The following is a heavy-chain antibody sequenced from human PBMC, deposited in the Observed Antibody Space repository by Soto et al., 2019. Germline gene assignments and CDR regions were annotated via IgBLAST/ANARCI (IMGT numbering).Heavy chain of an antibody. CDR2: INHSGST. CDR1: GGSFSGYY. V-gene: IGHV4-34*01. CDR3: ASPLSGGYYYYGMDV. Sequence: PSETLSLTCAVYGGSFSGYYWSWIRQPPGKGLEWIGEINHSGSTNYNPSLKSRVTISVDTSKNQFSLKLSSVTAADTAVYYCASPLSGGYYYYGMDVWGQGTTVTVSS. J-gene: IGHJ6*02. D-gene: IGHD1-26*01.